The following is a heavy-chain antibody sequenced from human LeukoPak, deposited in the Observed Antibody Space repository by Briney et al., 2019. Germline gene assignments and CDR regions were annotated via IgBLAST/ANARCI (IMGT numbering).Heavy chain of an antibody. CDR2: ISDSGGST. J-gene: IGHJ4*02. CDR1: GFTFSNYA. CDR3: AKGERPDY. Sequence: PGGSLRLSCAASGFTFSNYAMNWVRQAPGKGLEWVSTISDSGGSTYYADSVKGRFTISRDNSKNTLYLQMNSLRAEDTAVYYCAKGERPDYWGQGTLVTVSS. D-gene: IGHD1-26*01. V-gene: IGHV3-23*01.